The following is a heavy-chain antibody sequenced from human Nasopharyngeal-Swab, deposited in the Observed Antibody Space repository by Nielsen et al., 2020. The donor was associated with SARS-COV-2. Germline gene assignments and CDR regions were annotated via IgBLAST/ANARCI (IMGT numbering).Heavy chain of an antibody. Sequence: PGKGLEWIGSIYCRGSTYYNPSLESRLTISVDTSKNHFSLKLTSVTAADTAVYYCAKHPDGRWFGELSYYYYGLDVWGQGTTVTVSS. D-gene: IGHD3-10*01. CDR3: AKHPDGRWFGELSYYYYGLDV. CDR2: IYCRGST. J-gene: IGHJ6*02. V-gene: IGHV4-39*01.